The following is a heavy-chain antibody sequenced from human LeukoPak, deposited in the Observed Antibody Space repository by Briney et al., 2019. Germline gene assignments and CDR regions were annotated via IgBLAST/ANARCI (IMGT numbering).Heavy chain of an antibody. CDR3: ARAPYYYDSSGYERFDY. Sequence: GASVKVSCKASGYTFTGYYMHWVRQAPGQGLEWMGWINPNSGGTNYAQKFQGRVTMTRDTSISTAYMELSRLRSDDTAVYYCARAPYYYDSSGYERFDYWGQGTLVTVSS. CDR2: INPNSGGT. D-gene: IGHD3-22*01. V-gene: IGHV1-2*02. J-gene: IGHJ4*02. CDR1: GYTFTGYY.